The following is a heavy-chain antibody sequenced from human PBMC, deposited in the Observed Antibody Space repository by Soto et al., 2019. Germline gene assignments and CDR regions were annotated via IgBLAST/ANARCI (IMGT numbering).Heavy chain of an antibody. CDR3: ARVSGYSYGYYGMDV. V-gene: IGHV4-30-4*01. CDR1: GGSISSGDYY. Sequence: KTSETLSLTCTVSGGSISSGDYYWSWIRQPPGKGLEWIGYIYYSGSTYYNPSLKSRVTISVDTSKNQFSLKLSSVTAADTAVYYCARVSGYSYGYYGMDVWGQGTTVTVSS. CDR2: IYYSGST. D-gene: IGHD5-18*01. J-gene: IGHJ6*02.